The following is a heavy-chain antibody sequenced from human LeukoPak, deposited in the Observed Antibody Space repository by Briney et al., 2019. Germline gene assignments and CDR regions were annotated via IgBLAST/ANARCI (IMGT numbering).Heavy chain of an antibody. Sequence: SETLSLTCTVSGGSISSSTFYWGWIRQPPGKGLEWIGSLYYSGSTYYNPSLKSRVTISVDTSKNQFSLKLSSVTAADTAVYYCARDSPVLLWFGESDDAFDIWGQGTMVTVSS. D-gene: IGHD3-10*01. CDR3: ARDSPVLLWFGESDDAFDI. V-gene: IGHV4-39*02. CDR1: GGSISSSTFY. CDR2: LYYSGST. J-gene: IGHJ3*02.